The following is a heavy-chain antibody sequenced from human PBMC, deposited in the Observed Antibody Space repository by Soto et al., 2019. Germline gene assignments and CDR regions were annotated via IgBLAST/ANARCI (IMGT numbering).Heavy chain of an antibody. J-gene: IGHJ4*02. CDR2: IYYSGST. Sequence: PSLTCTVSGGSISSSSYYWGWIRQPPGKGLEWIGSIYYSGSTYYNPSLKSRVTISVDTSKNQFSLKLSSVTAADTAGYYCARRKDRNYYFDYWGQGTRVTVSS. V-gene: IGHV4-39*01. CDR3: ARRKDRNYYFDY. CDR1: GGSISSSSYY.